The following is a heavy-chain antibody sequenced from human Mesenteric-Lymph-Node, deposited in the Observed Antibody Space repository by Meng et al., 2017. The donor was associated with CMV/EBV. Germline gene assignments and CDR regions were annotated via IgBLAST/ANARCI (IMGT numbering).Heavy chain of an antibody. CDR1: GGSFSGYY. J-gene: IGHJ5*02. V-gene: IGHV4-34*01. CDR3: ARGTFVLRFLEWLSNNWFDP. CDR2: INHSGST. Sequence: SETLSLTCAVYGGSFSGYYWSWIRQPPGKGLEWIGEINHSGSTNYNPSLKSRVTISVDTSKNQFSLKLSSVTAADTAVYYCARGTFVLRFLEWLSNNWFDPWGQGTLVTVSS. D-gene: IGHD3-3*01.